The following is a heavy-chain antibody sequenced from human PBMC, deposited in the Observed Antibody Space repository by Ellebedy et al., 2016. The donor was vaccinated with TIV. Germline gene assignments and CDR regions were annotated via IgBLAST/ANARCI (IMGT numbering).Heavy chain of an antibody. CDR1: GYTFTSYG. CDR2: ISAYNGNT. CDR3: ARARSSGWLHTPDY. J-gene: IGHJ4*02. V-gene: IGHV1-18*01. D-gene: IGHD6-19*01. Sequence: AASVKVSCKASGYTFTSYGISWVRQAPGQGLEWMGWISAYNGNTNYAQKFQGRVTITRDTSASTAYMELSSLRSEDTAVYYCARARSSGWLHTPDYWGQGLLVTVSS.